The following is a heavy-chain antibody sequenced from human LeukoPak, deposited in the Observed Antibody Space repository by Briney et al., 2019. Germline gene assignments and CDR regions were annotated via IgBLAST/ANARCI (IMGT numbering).Heavy chain of an antibody. CDR3: AREMTYTGGWGPFDY. CDR2: VCHSGSS. J-gene: IGHJ4*02. D-gene: IGHD4-23*01. V-gene: IGHV4-59*01. Sequence: SETLSLTCSVSGGVISGYCWDWIRQPPGKGLERIGYVCHSGSSNSNPSLKSRVTLSVDTSKNQFSLRLTSVTASDTAVYFCAREMTYTGGWGPFDYWGPGALLTVSS. CDR1: GGVISGYC.